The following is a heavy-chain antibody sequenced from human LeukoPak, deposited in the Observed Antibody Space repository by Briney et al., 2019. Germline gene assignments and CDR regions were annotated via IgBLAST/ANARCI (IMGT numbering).Heavy chain of an antibody. D-gene: IGHD2-15*01. CDR1: GFTFDNYA. CDR3: AKDRDQWSTDYFDY. Sequence: GGSLRLSCAASGFTFDNYAMSWVRQAPGKGLGLEWVSSISGSGGSTHYADSVKGRFTISRDNSENTLYLQMRSLRAEDTAVYYCAKDRDQWSTDYFDYWGQGTLVTVSS. CDR2: ISGSGGST. J-gene: IGHJ4*02. V-gene: IGHV3-23*01.